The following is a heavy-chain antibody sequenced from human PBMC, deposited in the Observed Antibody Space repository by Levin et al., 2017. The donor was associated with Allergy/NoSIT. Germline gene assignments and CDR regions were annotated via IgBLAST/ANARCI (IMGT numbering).Heavy chain of an antibody. V-gene: IGHV4-30-2*01. J-gene: IGHJ4*02. CDR3: ARVVGYSYGYYFDY. D-gene: IGHD5-18*01. CDR2: IYLSGST. Sequence: SQTLSLTCAVSGGSISSGGYSWSWIRQPPGKGLEWIGNIYLSGSTNDNPSLKSRVTMSVERSKNQFSLKLSYVTAADTAVYYCARVVGYSYGYYFDYWGPGTLVTVSS. CDR1: GGSISSGGYS.